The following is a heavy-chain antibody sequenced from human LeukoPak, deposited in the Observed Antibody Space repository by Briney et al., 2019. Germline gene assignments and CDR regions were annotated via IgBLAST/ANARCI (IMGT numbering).Heavy chain of an antibody. D-gene: IGHD2-15*01. Sequence: GGSLRLSCAASGFTFSSFAMTWVRQAPGRGLEWVSGIKNRGDNTHYADSVKGRFTISRDNSKSTLCLQMNSLRAEDTAVYYCAKQLGYCSDGSCYFPYWGQGTLVTVSS. CDR3: AKQLGYCSDGSCYFPY. CDR2: IKNRGDNT. V-gene: IGHV3-23*01. CDR1: GFTFSSFA. J-gene: IGHJ4*02.